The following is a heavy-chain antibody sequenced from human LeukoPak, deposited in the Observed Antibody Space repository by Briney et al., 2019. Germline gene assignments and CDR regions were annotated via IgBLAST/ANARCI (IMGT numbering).Heavy chain of an antibody. Sequence: GGSLRLSCAASGFTVSSNYMSWVRQAPGKGLEWVSVIYSGGSTYYADSVKGRFTIPRDNSKNTLYLQMNSLRAEDTAVYYCAREVSDFWSGYGMDVWGQGTTVTVSS. CDR3: AREVSDFWSGYGMDV. V-gene: IGHV3-66*01. J-gene: IGHJ6*02. CDR2: IYSGGST. D-gene: IGHD3-3*01. CDR1: GFTVSSNY.